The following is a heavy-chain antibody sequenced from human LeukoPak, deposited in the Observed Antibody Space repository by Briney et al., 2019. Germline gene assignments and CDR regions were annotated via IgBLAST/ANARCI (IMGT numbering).Heavy chain of an antibody. CDR2: ISNGGDTI. CDR1: GFTLSSYG. CDR3: ARDLSGSYFFYYYGLDV. Sequence: GGSLRLSCAASGFTLSSYGMNWVRQAPGKGLEWVSFISNGGDTIHYTDSVKGRFTISRDNAKNSLHLQMNSLRAEDTAVYYCARDLSGSYFFYYYGLDVWGQGTTVTVSS. D-gene: IGHD1-26*01. V-gene: IGHV3-48*03. J-gene: IGHJ6*02.